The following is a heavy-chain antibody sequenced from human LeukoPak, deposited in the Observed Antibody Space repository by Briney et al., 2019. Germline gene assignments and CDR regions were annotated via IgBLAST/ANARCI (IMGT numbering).Heavy chain of an antibody. J-gene: IGHJ4*02. V-gene: IGHV3-30*18. CDR3: AKDRERWLQLWYFDY. CDR1: GFTFSSYG. D-gene: IGHD5-24*01. Sequence: EGSLRLSCAASGFTFSSYGMHWVRQAPGKGLEWVAVISYDGSNKYYADSVKGRFTISRDNSKNTLYLQMNSLRAEDTAVYYCAKDRERWLQLWYFDYWGQGTLVTVSS. CDR2: ISYDGSNK.